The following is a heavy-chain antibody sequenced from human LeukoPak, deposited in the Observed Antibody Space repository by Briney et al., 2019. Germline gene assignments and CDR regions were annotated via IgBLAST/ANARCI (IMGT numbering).Heavy chain of an antibody. D-gene: IGHD4-11*01. CDR2: IIPLFGTT. CDR3: ARVADYSGTSMLYFDY. J-gene: IGHJ4*02. CDR1: GGTFSNYG. Sequence: WASVKVSCKTSGGTFSNYGITWVRQAPGQGLEWMGGIIPLFGTTDYSQNFQGRVTITADKSTSTVYMEIRNLRSEDTAVYYCARVADYSGTSMLYFDYWGQGTLVTVSS. V-gene: IGHV1-69*06.